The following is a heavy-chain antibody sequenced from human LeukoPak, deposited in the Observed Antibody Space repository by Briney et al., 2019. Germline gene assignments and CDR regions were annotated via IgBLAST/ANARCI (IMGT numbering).Heavy chain of an antibody. CDR1: GYTFTGYY. CDR3: ARVARYYDSSGYYSSTLMGY. D-gene: IGHD3-22*01. Sequence: WASVKVSRKASGYTFTGYYMHWVRQAPGQGLEWMGWINPNSGGTNYAQKFQGRVTMTRDTSISTAYMELSRLRSDDTAVYYCARVARYYDSSGYYSSTLMGYWGQGTLVTVSS. CDR2: INPNSGGT. V-gene: IGHV1-2*02. J-gene: IGHJ4*02.